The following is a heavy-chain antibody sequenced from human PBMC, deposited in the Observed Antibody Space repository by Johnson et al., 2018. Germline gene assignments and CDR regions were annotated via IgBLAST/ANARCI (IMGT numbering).Heavy chain of an antibody. J-gene: IGHJ6*03. CDR2: INHSGST. CDR3: ASTVTSGDYYMDV. D-gene: IGHD4-17*01. CDR1: GGSFSGYY. V-gene: IGHV4-34*01. Sequence: QVQLQQWGAGLLKPSETLSLTCAVYGGSFSGYYCSWIRQPPGKGLEWIGEINHSGSTNYNPSLKRRVTISVDTSKNHFSLKLSPGTAADTAVYYCASTVTSGDYYMDVWGKGTTVTVAS.